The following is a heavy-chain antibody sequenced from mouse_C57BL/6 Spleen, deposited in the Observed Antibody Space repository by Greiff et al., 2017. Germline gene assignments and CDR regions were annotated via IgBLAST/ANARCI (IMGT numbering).Heavy chain of an antibody. CDR2: IYPSDGST. CDR3: ARRSCLYCYFDY. J-gene: IGHJ1*03. CDR1: GYTFTSYD. Sequence: QVHVKQSGPELVKPGASVKLSCKASGYTFTSYDINWVKQRPGQGLEWIGWIYPSDGSTKYNEKFKGKATLTVDTSSSTAYMGLHSLESADSAVYFCARRSCLYCYFDYWGTGTTVTVSA. V-gene: IGHV1-85*01.